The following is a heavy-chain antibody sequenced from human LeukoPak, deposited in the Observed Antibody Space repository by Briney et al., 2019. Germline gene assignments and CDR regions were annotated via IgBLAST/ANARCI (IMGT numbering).Heavy chain of an antibody. CDR1: GFTFSSYS. D-gene: IGHD4-17*01. CDR3: ARLRERTVDY. V-gene: IGHV3-21*01. J-gene: IGHJ4*02. CDR2: ISSSSSYI. Sequence: PGGSLRLSCVASGFTFSSYSMNWVRQAPGKGLEWVSSISSSSSYIYYADSVKGRFTISRDNAKNSLYLQMNSLRAEDTAVYYCARLRERTVDYWGQGTLVTVSS.